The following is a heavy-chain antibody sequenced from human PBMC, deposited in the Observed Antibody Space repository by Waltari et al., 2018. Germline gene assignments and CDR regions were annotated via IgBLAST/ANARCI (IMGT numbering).Heavy chain of an antibody. J-gene: IGHJ4*02. Sequence: EVQLVESGGGLVXPGGSLRLSXAASGFXFSSXWMHWVRQGPGKGLGWVARVNRGGSGMIYAXSVKGRFTXPRDXAKXTLXLXMXSLRVEDTXXYYCXRVKFLEWLPXPAVLDYXGQGSLVIVXS. D-gene: IGHD3-3*01. V-gene: IGHV3-74*01. CDR3: XRVKFLEWLPXPAVLDY. CDR2: VNRGGSGM. CDR1: GFXFSSXW.